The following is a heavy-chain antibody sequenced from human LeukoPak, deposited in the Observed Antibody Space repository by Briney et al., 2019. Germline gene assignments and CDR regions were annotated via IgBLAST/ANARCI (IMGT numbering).Heavy chain of an antibody. V-gene: IGHV5-51*01. CDR1: GYSFTSYW. Sequence: GESLKISCRGSGYSFTSYWIGWVRQMPGKGLEWMGIIYPGDSDTRYSPSFQGQVTISADKSISTAYLQWSSLKASDTAMYYCATIAAAGTVSFDYWGQGTLVTVSS. CDR2: IYPGDSDT. D-gene: IGHD6-13*01. CDR3: ATIAAAGTVSFDY. J-gene: IGHJ4*02.